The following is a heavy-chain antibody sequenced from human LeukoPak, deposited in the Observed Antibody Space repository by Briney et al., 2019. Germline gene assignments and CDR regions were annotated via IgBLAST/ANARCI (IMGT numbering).Heavy chain of an antibody. V-gene: IGHV1-24*01. CDR2: FDPEDGET. CDR1: GYTLTELS. CDR3: ATVGGLWFGELSGY. J-gene: IGHJ4*02. Sequence: ASVKVSCKVSGYTLTELSMHWVRQAPGKGPEWMGGFDPEDGETIYAQKFQGRVTMTEDTSTDTAYMELSSLRSEDTAVYYCATVGGLWFGELSGYWGQGTLVTVSS. D-gene: IGHD3-10*01.